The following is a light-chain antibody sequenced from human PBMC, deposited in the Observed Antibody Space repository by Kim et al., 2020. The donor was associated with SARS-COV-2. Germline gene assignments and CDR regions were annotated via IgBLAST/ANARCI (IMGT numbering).Light chain of an antibody. CDR1: SGHSSYA. J-gene: IGLJ2*01. V-gene: IGLV4-69*01. CDR3: QTWGTGNVV. CDR2: LNSDGSH. Sequence: QLVLTQSPSASASLGASVKLTCTLSSGHSSYAIAWHQQQPEKGPRYLMKLNSDGSHSKGDGIPDRFSGSSSGAERYLTICLQSEDEADYYCQTWGTGNVVFGGGTQLTVL.